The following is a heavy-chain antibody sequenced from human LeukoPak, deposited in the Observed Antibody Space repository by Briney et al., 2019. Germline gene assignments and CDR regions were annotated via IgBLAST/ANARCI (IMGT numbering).Heavy chain of an antibody. CDR2: IYYSRST. J-gene: IGHJ3*02. CDR1: GGSISSHY. D-gene: IGHD3-22*01. Sequence: SETLSLTCTVSGGSISSHYWSWIRQPPGKGLEWIGYIYYSRSTNYNPSLKSRVTISVDTSKNQFSLELSSVTAADTAVYYCARGGLYYYDSSGYYAFDIWGQGTMVTVSS. CDR3: ARGGLYYYDSSGYYAFDI. V-gene: IGHV4-59*11.